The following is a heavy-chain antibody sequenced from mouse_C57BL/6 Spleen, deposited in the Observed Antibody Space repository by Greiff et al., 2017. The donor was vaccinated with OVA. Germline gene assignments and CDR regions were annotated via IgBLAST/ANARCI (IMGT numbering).Heavy chain of an antibody. D-gene: IGHD2-3*01. CDR3: ARGDDGYYLSY. CDR1: GYTFTDYY. Sequence: VQLQQSGPELVKPGASVKISCKASGYTFTDYYMNWVKQSHGKSLEWIGDINPNNGGTSYNQKFKGKATLTVDKSSSTAYMELRSLTSEDSAVYYCARGDDGYYLSYWGQGTLVTVSA. V-gene: IGHV1-26*01. CDR2: INPNNGGT. J-gene: IGHJ3*01.